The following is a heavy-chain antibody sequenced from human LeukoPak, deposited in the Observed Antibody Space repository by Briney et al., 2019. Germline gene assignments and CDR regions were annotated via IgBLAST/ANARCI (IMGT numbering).Heavy chain of an antibody. J-gene: IGHJ4*02. D-gene: IGHD3-10*01. CDR3: AREPIWFGELPYYFDY. CDR1: GGTFSSYA. Sequence: EASVKVSCKASGGTFSSYAISWVRQAPGQGLEWMGGIIPIFGTANYAQKFQGRVTITADESTSTAYMELSGLRSEDTAVYYCAREPIWFGELPYYFDYWGQGTLVTVSS. CDR2: IIPIFGTA. V-gene: IGHV1-69*01.